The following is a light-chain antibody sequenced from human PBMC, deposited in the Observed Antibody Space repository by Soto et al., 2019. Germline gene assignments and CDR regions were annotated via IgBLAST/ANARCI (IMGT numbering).Light chain of an antibody. V-gene: IGKV2-30*01. J-gene: IGKJ2*01. CDR3: MQGTHRPPYT. CDR2: NVS. Sequence: DVLMTQSPLSLPVTLGQPASISCWSSRSLAYIDGNTYLNWFQQRPGQSPRRLIYNVSNRDSGVPDRFSGSGSGTAFTLKISRVEAEDVAVYYCMQGTHRPPYTFGQGTKLEIK. CDR1: RSLAYIDGNTY.